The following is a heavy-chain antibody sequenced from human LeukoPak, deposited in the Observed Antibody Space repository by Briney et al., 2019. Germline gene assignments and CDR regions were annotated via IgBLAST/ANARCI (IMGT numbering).Heavy chain of an antibody. V-gene: IGHV3-21*01. CDR1: GFALSGYN. J-gene: IGHJ4*02. Sequence: PGGSLRLSCEASGFALSGYNMNWVRQAPGKGLEWVSSITASSNYIDYADSVKGRFTISRDNGKKSVFLQMKSLRVEDTAVYYCTRDPQSNPGRLFDLWGQGTLATVSS. CDR2: ITASSNYI. CDR3: TRDPQSNPGRLFDL. D-gene: IGHD3-16*01.